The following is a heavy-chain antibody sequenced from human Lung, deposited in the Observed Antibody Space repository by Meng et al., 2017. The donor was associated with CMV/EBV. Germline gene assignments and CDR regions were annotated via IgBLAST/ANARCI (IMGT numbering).Heavy chain of an antibody. V-gene: IGHV3-23*01. D-gene: IGHD2-8*01. J-gene: IGHJ2*01. CDR1: GFTFSSYA. CDR2: ISGSGGST. Sequence: SCAASGFTFSSYAMSWVRQAPGKGLEWVSAISGSGGSTYYADSVKGRFTTSRDNSKNTLYLQMNSLRAEDTAVYYCAKDVSKLGYFDLWGRGTLVTVSS. CDR3: AKDVSKLGYFDL.